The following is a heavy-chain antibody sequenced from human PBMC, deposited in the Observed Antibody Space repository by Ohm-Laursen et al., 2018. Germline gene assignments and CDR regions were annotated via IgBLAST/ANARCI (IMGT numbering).Heavy chain of an antibody. J-gene: IGHJ6*02. Sequence: SDTLSLTCIVSGGSITSSPYYWGWIRQPPGKGLEWIGSISYSGSTYYSPSLKSRVTISVDTSKNQFSLKLSSVTAADTAVYFCAEDYHMDVWGQGTTVTVSS. CDR2: ISYSGST. V-gene: IGHV4-39*01. CDR3: AEDYHMDV. CDR1: GGSITSSPYY.